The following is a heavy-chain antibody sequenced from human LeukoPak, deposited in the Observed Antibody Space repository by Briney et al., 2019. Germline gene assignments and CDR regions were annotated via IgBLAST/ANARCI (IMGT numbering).Heavy chain of an antibody. D-gene: IGHD3-3*01. CDR1: GFTFSSYA. CDR2: ISASGGST. Sequence: GGSLRLSCAASGFTFSSYAMTWVRQAPGKGLEWVSAISASGGSTYSADSVKGRFTISRDNSKNTLYLQMNSLRAEDTAVYYCAKGITIFPNWFDPWGQGTLVTVSS. V-gene: IGHV3-23*01. J-gene: IGHJ5*02. CDR3: AKGITIFPNWFDP.